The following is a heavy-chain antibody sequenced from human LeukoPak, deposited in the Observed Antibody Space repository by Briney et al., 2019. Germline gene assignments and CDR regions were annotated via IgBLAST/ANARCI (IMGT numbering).Heavy chain of an antibody. CDR3: VTEQEAAGNWFFDL. Sequence: PGGSLILSCAASGFTFSTYWMHWVRQAPGKGLVWLSRIHKDGTPTDYADSVRGRFTISRDNAKNTLHLQMNALRAEDTAVYYCVTEQEAAGNWFFDLWGRGTLVTVSS. V-gene: IGHV3-74*01. CDR1: GFTFSTYW. CDR2: IHKDGTPT. D-gene: IGHD6-13*01. J-gene: IGHJ2*01.